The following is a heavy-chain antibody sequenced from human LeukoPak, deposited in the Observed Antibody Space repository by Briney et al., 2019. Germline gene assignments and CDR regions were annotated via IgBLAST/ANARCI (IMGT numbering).Heavy chain of an antibody. CDR3: ARSRVAAWGYSSSSECWFDP. CDR1: GDSVSSNSAA. V-gene: IGHV6-1*01. D-gene: IGHD6-6*01. Sequence: SQTLSLTCAISGDSVSSNSAAWNWIRQSPSRGLEWLGRTYYRSKWYNDYAVSVKSRITINPGTSKNQFSLQLNSVTPEDTAVYYCARSRVAAWGYSSSSECWFDPWGQGTLVTVSS. J-gene: IGHJ5*02. CDR2: TYYRSKWYN.